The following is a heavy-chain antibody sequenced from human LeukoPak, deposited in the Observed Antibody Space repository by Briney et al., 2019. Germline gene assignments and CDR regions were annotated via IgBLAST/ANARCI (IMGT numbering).Heavy chain of an antibody. J-gene: IGHJ6*03. CDR3: AKDSILWLGYNRGYYMDV. CDR1: GFIFSSYG. D-gene: IGHD2-21*01. Sequence: GGSLRLSCAASGFIFSSYGMHWVRQAPDKGREWVAFIRFDGNKEYYVDSVKGRFTISRDNSKNTLYLQMNSLRVEDTAVYYCAKDSILWLGYNRGYYMDVWGKGTTVTISS. V-gene: IGHV3-30*02. CDR2: IRFDGNKE.